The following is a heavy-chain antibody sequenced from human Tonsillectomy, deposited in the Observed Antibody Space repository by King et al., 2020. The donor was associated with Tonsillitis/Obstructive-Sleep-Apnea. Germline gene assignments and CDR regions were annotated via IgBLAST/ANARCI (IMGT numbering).Heavy chain of an antibody. J-gene: IGHJ4*02. CDR3: ARGAIVVVPADTDY. V-gene: IGHV3-21*01. Sequence: VQLVESGGGLVKPGGSLRLSCAASGFTFSSYSMNWVRQAPGEGLEWVSSISSSSSYIYYADSVKGRFTISRDNAKNSLYLQMNSLRAEDTAVYYCARGAIVVVPADTDYWGQGTLVTVSS. D-gene: IGHD2-2*01. CDR1: GFTFSSYS. CDR2: ISSSSSYI.